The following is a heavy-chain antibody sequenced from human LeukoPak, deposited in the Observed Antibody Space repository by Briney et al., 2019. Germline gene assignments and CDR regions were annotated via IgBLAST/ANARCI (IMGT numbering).Heavy chain of an antibody. CDR3: ATDLTTFGGVIFDY. J-gene: IGHJ4*02. V-gene: IGHV1-24*01. Sequence: ASVKVSCKVSGYTLTELSMHWVRQAPGKGLEWMGGFDPEDGETIYAQKFQGRVTMTEDTSTDTAYMELSSLRSDDTAVYYCATDLTTFGGVIFDYWGQGTLVTVSS. CDR2: FDPEDGET. CDR1: GYTLTELS. D-gene: IGHD3-16*01.